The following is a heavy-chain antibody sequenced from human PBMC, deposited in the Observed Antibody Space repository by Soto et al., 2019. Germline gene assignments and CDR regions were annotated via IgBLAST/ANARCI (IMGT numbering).Heavy chain of an antibody. CDR2: IYYSGST. CDR1: GDSISSGGYY. CDR3: ARYPGSGSLDGMDV. J-gene: IGHJ6*02. D-gene: IGHD1-26*01. V-gene: IGHV4-31*03. Sequence: TLSLTCTVSGDSISSGGYYWSWIRQHPGKGLEWIGYIYYSGSTYYNPSLKSRVTISVDTSKNQFSLKLSSVTAADTAVYYCARYPGSGSLDGMDVRGQGTNVSGS.